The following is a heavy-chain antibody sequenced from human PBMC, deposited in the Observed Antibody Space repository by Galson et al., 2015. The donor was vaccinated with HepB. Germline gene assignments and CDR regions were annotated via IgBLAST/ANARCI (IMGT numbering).Heavy chain of an antibody. CDR1: GFTLSSYT. Sequence: SLRLSCAASGFTLSSYTMNWVRQAPGKGLEWVSSITSNSDYIYYADSVRGRFTLSRDNAKNSMFLQMSSLRAEDTALYYCARPPPYGDYAYFDLWGRGTLVTVSS. J-gene: IGHJ2*01. D-gene: IGHD4-17*01. CDR2: ITSNSDYI. CDR3: ARPPPYGDYAYFDL. V-gene: IGHV3-21*01.